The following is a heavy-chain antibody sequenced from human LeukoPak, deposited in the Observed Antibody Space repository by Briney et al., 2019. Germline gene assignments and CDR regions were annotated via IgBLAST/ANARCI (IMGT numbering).Heavy chain of an antibody. CDR1: GGSFSGYY. CDR3: ARLGPAAGTSFDY. J-gene: IGHJ4*02. Sequence: SETLSLTCAVYGGSFSGYYWSWIRQPPGKGLEWIGEINHSGGTNYNPSLKSRVTISVDTSKNQFSLKLSSVTAADTAVYYCARLGPAAGTSFDYWGQGTLVTVSS. V-gene: IGHV4-34*01. D-gene: IGHD6-13*01. CDR2: INHSGGT.